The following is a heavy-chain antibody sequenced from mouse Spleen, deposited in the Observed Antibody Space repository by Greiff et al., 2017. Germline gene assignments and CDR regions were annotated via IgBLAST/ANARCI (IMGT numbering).Heavy chain of an antibody. D-gene: IGHD2-3*01. Sequence: VKLMESGAELVRPGASVTLSCKASGYTFTDYEMHWVKQTPVHGLEWIGAIDPETGGTAYNQKFKGKAILTADKSSSTAYMELRSLTSEDSAVYYCTRKWLLQAFAYWGQGTLVTVSA. J-gene: IGHJ3*01. CDR3: TRKWLLQAFAY. V-gene: IGHV1-15*01. CDR2: IDPETGGT. CDR1: GYTFTDYE.